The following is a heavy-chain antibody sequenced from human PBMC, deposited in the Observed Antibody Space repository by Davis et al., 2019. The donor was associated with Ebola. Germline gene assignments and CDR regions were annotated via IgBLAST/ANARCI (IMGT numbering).Heavy chain of an antibody. CDR2: INPGGTT. CDR3: AREARYYDFWSGYSVFDY. Sequence: GGSLRLSCAASDFTVSSKYMSWVRQAPGKGLEWVSTINPGGTTYSADSVKGRFTISRDNVNNSLYLQMDSLRDEDTAVYYCAREARYYDFWSGYSVFDYWGQGILVVVSS. CDR1: DFTVSSKY. V-gene: IGHV3-53*01. J-gene: IGHJ4*02. D-gene: IGHD3-3*01.